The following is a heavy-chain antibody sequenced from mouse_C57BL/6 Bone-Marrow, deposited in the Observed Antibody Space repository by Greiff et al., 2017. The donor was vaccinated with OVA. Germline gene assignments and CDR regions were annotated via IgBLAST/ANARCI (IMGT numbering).Heavy chain of an antibody. CDR3: ARYDYDGSFDY. J-gene: IGHJ2*01. V-gene: IGHV5-17*01. Sequence: DVKLVESGGGLVKPGGSLKLSCAASGFTFSDYGMHWVRQAPEKGLEWVAYISSGSSTIYYADTVKGRFTISRDNAKITLFLQMTSLRSEDTAMYYCARYDYDGSFDYWGQGTTLTVSS. CDR1: GFTFSDYG. CDR2: ISSGSSTI. D-gene: IGHD2-4*01.